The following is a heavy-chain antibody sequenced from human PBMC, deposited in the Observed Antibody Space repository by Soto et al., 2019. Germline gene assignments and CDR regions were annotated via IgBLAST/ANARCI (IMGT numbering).Heavy chain of an antibody. Sequence: GSLLLSCSAPGFTFSSYAMHWVRQAPGKGLEYVSAISSNGGSTYYADSVKGRFTISRDNSKNTLYLQMSSLRAEDKAVYYCVKGFKYYDYFYWGQGTLVTVYS. D-gene: IGHD3-16*01. CDR3: VKGFKYYDYFY. J-gene: IGHJ4*02. CDR2: ISSNGGST. CDR1: GFTFSSYA. V-gene: IGHV3-64D*06.